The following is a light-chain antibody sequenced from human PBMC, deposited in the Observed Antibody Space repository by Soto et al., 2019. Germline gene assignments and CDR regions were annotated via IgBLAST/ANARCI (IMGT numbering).Light chain of an antibody. CDR2: GAS. J-gene: IGKJ4*01. CDR3: QQYHNWPLT. Sequence: EIVMTQSPATLSVSPGERATLSCRASQSIRSDLAWYQQTPGQAPRLLFYGASTRATGVPARFSVSGSGTEFTLSISSLQSEDIAVYHCQQYHNWPLTFGGGTKVEIK. V-gene: IGKV3-15*01. CDR1: QSIRSD.